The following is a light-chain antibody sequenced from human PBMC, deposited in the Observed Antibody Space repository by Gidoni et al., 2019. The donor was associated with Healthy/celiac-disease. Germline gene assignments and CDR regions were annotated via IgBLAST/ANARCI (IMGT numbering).Light chain of an antibody. Sequence: DIQMTQSPSTLSASVGDRVTITCRASQSISSWLAWYQQKPGKAPKLLIYKASSLGSGVPSRFSGSGSGTEFPLNISRLEPDDFATYYCQQYNSYSLTFGGGTKVEIK. J-gene: IGKJ4*01. CDR3: QQYNSYSLT. V-gene: IGKV1-5*03. CDR1: QSISSW. CDR2: KAS.